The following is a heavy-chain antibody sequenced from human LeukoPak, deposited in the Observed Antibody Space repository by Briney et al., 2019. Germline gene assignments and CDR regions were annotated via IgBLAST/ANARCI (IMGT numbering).Heavy chain of an antibody. Sequence: VASVKVSCKVSGYTLTELSMHWVRQAPGKGLEWMGGFDPEDGETIYAQKFQGRVTMTEDTSTDTAYMELSSLRSEDTAVYYCATDRREVNWFDPWGQGTLVTVSS. V-gene: IGHV1-24*01. CDR2: FDPEDGET. J-gene: IGHJ5*02. CDR3: ATDRREVNWFDP. CDR1: GYTLTELS.